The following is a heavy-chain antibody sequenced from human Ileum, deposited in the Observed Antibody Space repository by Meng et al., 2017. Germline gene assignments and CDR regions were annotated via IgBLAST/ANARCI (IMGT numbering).Heavy chain of an antibody. CDR3: ARDHWGSLDY. CDR2: AGT. Sequence: VQLPASGPGLVRPSGTFSLICPVSGGSVSTSDYQWGWIRQPPGKGLEWIGYAGTNYNPSLKSRVTISVDTSKRQFSLKLTSVTAADTAVYYCARDHWGSLDYWGQGILVTVSS. J-gene: IGHJ4*02. D-gene: IGHD7-27*01. V-gene: IGHV4-61*08. CDR1: GGSVSTSDYQ.